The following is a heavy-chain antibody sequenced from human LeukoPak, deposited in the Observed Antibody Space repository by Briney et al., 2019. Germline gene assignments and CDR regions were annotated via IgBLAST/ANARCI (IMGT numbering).Heavy chain of an antibody. CDR1: GYTFTGYY. V-gene: IGHV1-69*13. Sequence: GASVKVSCKASGYTFTGYYMHWVRQAPGQGLEWMGWINPIFGTANYAQKFQGRVTITADESTSTAYMELSSLRSEDTAVYYCARILSSSWYEYFHHWGQGTLVTVSS. J-gene: IGHJ1*01. CDR2: INPIFGTA. D-gene: IGHD6-19*01. CDR3: ARILSSSWYEYFHH.